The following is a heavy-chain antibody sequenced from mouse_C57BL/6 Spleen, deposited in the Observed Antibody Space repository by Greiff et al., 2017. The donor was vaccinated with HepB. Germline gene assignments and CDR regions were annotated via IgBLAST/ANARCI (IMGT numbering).Heavy chain of an antibody. CDR3: ARVTTNIGFDY. D-gene: IGHD1-1*01. CDR1: GYTFTSYW. J-gene: IGHJ2*01. CDR2: IYPSDSET. Sequence: QVQLKQPGAELVRPGSSVKLSCKASGYTFTSYWMDWVKQRPGQGLEWIGNIYPSDSETHYNQKFKDKATLTVDKSSSTAYMQLSSLTSEDSAVYYCARVTTNIGFDYWGQGTTLTVSS. V-gene: IGHV1-61*01.